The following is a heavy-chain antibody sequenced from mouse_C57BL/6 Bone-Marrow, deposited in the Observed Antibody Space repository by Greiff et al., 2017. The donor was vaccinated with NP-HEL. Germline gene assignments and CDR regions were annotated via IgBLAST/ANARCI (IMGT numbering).Heavy chain of an antibody. CDR2: ISSGSSTI. V-gene: IGHV5-17*01. J-gene: IGHJ2*01. Sequence: DVKLVESGGGLVKPGGSLKLSCAASGFTFSDYGMHWVRQAPEKGLEWVAYISSGSSTIYYADTVKGRFTISRDNAKNTLFLQMTSLRSEDTAMYYCARPGGLRRLYFDYWGQGTTLTVSS. CDR1: GFTFSDYG. CDR3: ARPGGLRRLYFDY. D-gene: IGHD2-4*01.